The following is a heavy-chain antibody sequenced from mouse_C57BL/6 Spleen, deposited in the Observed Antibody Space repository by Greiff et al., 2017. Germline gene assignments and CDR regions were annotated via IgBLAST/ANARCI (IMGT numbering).Heavy chain of an antibody. CDR3: AREVYDGYYVRDAMDY. CDR2: ISYDGSN. Sequence: EVKLVESGPGLVKPSQSLSLTCSVTGYSITSGYYWNWIRQFPGNKLEWMGYISYDGSNNYNPSLKNRISITRDTSKNQFFLKLNSVTTEDTATYYCAREVYDGYYVRDAMDYWGQGTSVTVSS. CDR1: GYSITSGYY. D-gene: IGHD2-3*01. J-gene: IGHJ4*01. V-gene: IGHV3-6*01.